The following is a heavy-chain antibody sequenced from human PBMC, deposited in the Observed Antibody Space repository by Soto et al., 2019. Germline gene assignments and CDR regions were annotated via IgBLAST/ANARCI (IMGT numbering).Heavy chain of an antibody. CDR2: IRSKTDGGTT. Sequence: PGGSLRLSCAASGFSFSNAWMTWVRQAPGKGLEWVGRIRSKTDGGTTDSAAPVKGRFTISRDDSKNTVYLLMNNLRPEDTAVYYCHTAFSVFPGVGPSPPARHYFDYWGQGTLVTVSS. J-gene: IGHJ4*02. CDR1: GFSFSNAW. D-gene: IGHD1-26*01. CDR3: HTAFSVFPGVGPSPPARHYFDY. V-gene: IGHV3-15*05.